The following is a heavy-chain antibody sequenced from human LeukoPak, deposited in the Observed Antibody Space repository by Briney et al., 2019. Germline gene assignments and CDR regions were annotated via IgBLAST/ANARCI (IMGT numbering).Heavy chain of an antibody. CDR2: ISGSGGST. Sequence: GGSLRLSCAASGFTFSSYAMSWVRQAPGKGLEWVSAISGSGGSTYYADSVRGRFTISRDNSKSTLHLQMDSLRPEDTAVFYCARAHCSSTGCPPDHWGQGTLVIVSS. CDR1: GFTFSSYA. CDR3: ARAHCSSTGCPPDH. J-gene: IGHJ4*02. D-gene: IGHD2-2*01. V-gene: IGHV3-23*01.